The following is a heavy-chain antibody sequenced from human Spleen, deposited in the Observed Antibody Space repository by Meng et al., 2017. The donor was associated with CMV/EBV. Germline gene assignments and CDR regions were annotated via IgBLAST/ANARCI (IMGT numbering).Heavy chain of an antibody. J-gene: IGHJ6*04. CDR2: ITSSGSII. Sequence: GGSLRLSCAASGFTFRNSEMNWVRQAPGKGLEWISYITSSGSIIYYADSVKGRFTISRDNAKNSLYLQMNSLRAEDTSVYYFARLGAHGSYYSGRDVWGKGTTVTVSS. CDR3: ARLGAHGSYYSGRDV. V-gene: IGHV3-48*03. D-gene: IGHD3-16*01. CDR1: GFTFRNSE.